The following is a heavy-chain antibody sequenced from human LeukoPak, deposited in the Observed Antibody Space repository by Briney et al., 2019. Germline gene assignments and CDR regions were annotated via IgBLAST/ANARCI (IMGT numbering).Heavy chain of an antibody. J-gene: IGHJ4*02. CDR3: AIGGYYFDY. D-gene: IGHD3-16*01. CDR1: GYTLTELS. Sequence: GASDKVSCKVSGYTLTELSMHWVRQAPGEGLEWRGGFDPEDAETIYTQKFQGRVTMAEDTSTDTAYMELSSLRSEDTAVYYWAIGGYYFDYWGQGALVTVSS. V-gene: IGHV1-24*01. CDR2: FDPEDAET.